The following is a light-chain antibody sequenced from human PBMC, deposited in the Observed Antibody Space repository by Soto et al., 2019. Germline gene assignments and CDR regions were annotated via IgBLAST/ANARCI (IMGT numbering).Light chain of an antibody. J-gene: IGKJ2*01. CDR3: HRYNNWPHT. CDR2: GAS. CDR1: QSLSVS. Sequence: EIVLTQSPGTLSLSPGDRATLSCRASQSLSVSYIAWYQQKPGQAPRLLIYGASTRATGVPARFSGSGSGTDFTLTISGLQSEDSAVYYCHRYNNWPHTFGQGTKVDIK. V-gene: IGKV3-15*01.